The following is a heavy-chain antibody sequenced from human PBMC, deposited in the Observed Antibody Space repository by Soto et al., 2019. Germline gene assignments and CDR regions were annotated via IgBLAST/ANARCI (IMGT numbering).Heavy chain of an antibody. CDR3: ARGGEWLRFRQVDY. J-gene: IGHJ4*02. D-gene: IGHD5-12*01. CDR1: GFTFSSYG. CDR2: IWYDGSNK. V-gene: IGHV3-33*01. Sequence: QVQLVESGGGVVQPGRSLRLSCAASGFTFSSYGMHWVRQAPGKGLEWVAVIWYDGSNKYYADSVKGRFTISRDNSKNTLYLQMNSLRAEDTAVYYCARGGEWLRFRQVDYWGQGTLVTVSS.